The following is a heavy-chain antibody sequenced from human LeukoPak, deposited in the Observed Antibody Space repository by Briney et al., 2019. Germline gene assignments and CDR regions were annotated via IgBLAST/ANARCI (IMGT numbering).Heavy chain of an antibody. Sequence: GGSLRLSCAASGFTFSSYSMNWVRQAPGKGLEWVSYISSSSSTIYYADSVKGRFNISRDNAKNSLYLQMNSLRAEDTAVYYCARVAGRLLVDYWGQGTLVTVSS. J-gene: IGHJ4*02. CDR2: ISSSSSTI. CDR3: ARVAGRLLVDY. D-gene: IGHD6-13*01. CDR1: GFTFSSYS. V-gene: IGHV3-48*04.